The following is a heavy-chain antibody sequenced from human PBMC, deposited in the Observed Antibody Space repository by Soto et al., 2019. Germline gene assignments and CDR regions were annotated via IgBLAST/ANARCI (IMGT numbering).Heavy chain of an antibody. J-gene: IGHJ4*02. CDR1: GGTFSSYT. CDR2: IIPILGIA. CDR3: ARMMMDDYGGRGY. Sequence: QVQLVQSEAEVKKPGSSVKVSCKASGGTFSSYTISWVRQAPGQGLEWMGRIIPILGIANYAQKFQGRVTITADKSTSTAYMELSSLRSEDTAVYYCARMMMDDYGGRGYWGQGTLVTVSS. V-gene: IGHV1-69*02. D-gene: IGHD4-17*01.